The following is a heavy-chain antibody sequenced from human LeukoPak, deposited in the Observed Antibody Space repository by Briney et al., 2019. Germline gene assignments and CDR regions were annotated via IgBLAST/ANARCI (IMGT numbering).Heavy chain of an antibody. D-gene: IGHD3-16*01. CDR3: ARASEGIGYFDT. CDR2: FYSRTSV. V-gene: IGHV4-59*02. Sequence: SETLSLTCTVSGDSVSSNYWSWIRQPPGKGLEWLGYFYSRTSVTSNPSLQGRVTMSSDTAKNQFSLRLTSVTAADTAVYYCARASEGIGYFDTWGRGSLVTVSS. CDR1: GDSVSSNY. J-gene: IGHJ4*02.